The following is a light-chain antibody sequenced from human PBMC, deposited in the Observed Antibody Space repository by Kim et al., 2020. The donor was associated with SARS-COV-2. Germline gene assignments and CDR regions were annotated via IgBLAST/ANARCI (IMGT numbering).Light chain of an antibody. J-gene: IGKJ2*01. CDR2: GAS. Sequence: SVAPGERATLSCRASQSVSSNLAWYQQKPGQAPRLLIYGASTRATGIPARFSGSGSGTEFALTISSLQSEDFAVYYWQQYNNWPYTFGQGTKLEI. CDR3: QQYNNWPYT. CDR1: QSVSSN. V-gene: IGKV3-15*01.